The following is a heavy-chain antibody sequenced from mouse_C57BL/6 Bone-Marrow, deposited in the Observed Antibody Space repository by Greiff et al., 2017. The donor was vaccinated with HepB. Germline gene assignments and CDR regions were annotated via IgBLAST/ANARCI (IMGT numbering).Heavy chain of an antibody. CDR1: GFNIKDYY. Sequence: VQLKQSGAELVKPGASVKLSCTASGFNIKDYYMHWVKQRTEQGLEWIGRIDPEDGETTYAPKFQGKATITADTSSNTAYLQLSSLTSEDTAVYYCAGEKTLTVVPFDYWGQGTTLTVSS. J-gene: IGHJ2*01. V-gene: IGHV14-2*01. CDR3: AGEKTLTVVPFDY. CDR2: IDPEDGET. D-gene: IGHD1-1*01.